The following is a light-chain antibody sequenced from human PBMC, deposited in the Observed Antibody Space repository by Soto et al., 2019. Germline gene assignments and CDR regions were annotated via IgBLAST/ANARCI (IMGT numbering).Light chain of an antibody. CDR2: KAS. J-gene: IGKJ1*01. V-gene: IGKV1-5*03. CDR3: QHYNSYSEA. Sequence: DIQMTQSPSTLSGSVGERATLTCRASQTISSSLAWYQQKPGKAPKLLIYKASTLKSGVPSRFSGSGSGTEFTLTISSLQPDDFATYYCQHYNSYSEAFGQGTKVDIK. CDR1: QTISSS.